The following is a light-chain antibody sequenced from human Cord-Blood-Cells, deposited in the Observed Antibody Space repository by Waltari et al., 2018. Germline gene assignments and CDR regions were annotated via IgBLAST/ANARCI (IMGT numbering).Light chain of an antibody. Sequence: DIQMTQSPSSLSASVGDRVTITCRASQSISSYLNWYQQKPGKAPKLLIYAASSVQSGVPSRFSGSGSGTDFTLTISSLQPEDFETYYCKQSYSTPFTFGPGTKVDI. V-gene: IGKV1-39*01. CDR1: QSISSY. J-gene: IGKJ3*01. CDR3: KQSYSTPFT. CDR2: AAS.